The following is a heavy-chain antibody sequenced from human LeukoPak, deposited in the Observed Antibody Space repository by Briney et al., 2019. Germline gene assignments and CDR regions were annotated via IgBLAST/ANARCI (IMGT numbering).Heavy chain of an antibody. CDR3: ARDTVYVWGSYRYFIDY. D-gene: IGHD3-16*02. Sequence: PGGSLRLSCAASGFTFSSYSMNWVRQAPGKGLEWVSYISSSSSTIYYADSVKGRFTISRDNAKNSLYLQMNSLRAEDTAVYYCARDTVYVWGSYRYFIDYWGQGTLVTVSS. J-gene: IGHJ4*02. V-gene: IGHV3-48*04. CDR2: ISSSSSTI. CDR1: GFTFSSYS.